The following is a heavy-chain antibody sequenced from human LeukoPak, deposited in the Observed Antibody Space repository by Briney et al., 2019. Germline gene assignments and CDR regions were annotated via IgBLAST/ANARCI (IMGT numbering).Heavy chain of an antibody. CDR2: ISGDGGST. CDR3: ASGTSGSYFVDY. CDR1: GFTLDDYA. D-gene: IGHD1-26*01. V-gene: IGHV3-43*02. Sequence: GGSLRLSCAASGFTLDDYAMHWVRQAPGKGLEWVSLISGDGGSTYYADSVKGRFTISRDNSKNSLYLQMNSLRTEDTASYYCASGTSGSYFVDYWGQGTLVTVSS. J-gene: IGHJ4*02.